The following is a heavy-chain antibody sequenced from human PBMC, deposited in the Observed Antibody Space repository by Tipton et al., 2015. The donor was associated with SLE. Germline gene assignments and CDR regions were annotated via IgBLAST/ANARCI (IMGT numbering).Heavy chain of an antibody. CDR1: GYSFSASW. CDR3: ATARRDYMVTPGPFDT. CDR2: IYPGDSDA. J-gene: IGHJ3*02. Sequence: QLVQSGAEVKKPGESLKISCKGSGYSFSASWIGWVRQMPGKGLEWMGIIYPGDSDARYSPSFQGQVTISVDKSISTAYLQWSSLKASDTAMYYCATARRDYMVTPGPFDTWGQGTMVTVSS. V-gene: IGHV5-51*03. D-gene: IGHD4-23*01.